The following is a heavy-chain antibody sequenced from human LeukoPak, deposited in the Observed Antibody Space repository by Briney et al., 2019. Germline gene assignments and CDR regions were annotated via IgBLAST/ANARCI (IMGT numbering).Heavy chain of an antibody. CDR1: GGTFSSYA. J-gene: IGHJ3*02. CDR2: IIPIFGTA. D-gene: IGHD3-22*01. CDR3: ALGTYYYDSSGYFGFDAFDI. Sequence: SVKVSCKASGGTFSSYAISWVRQAPGQGLEWMGGIIPIFGTANYAQKFQGRVTMTRDTSTSTVYMELSSLRSEDTAVYYCALGTYYYDSSGYFGFDAFDIWGQGTMVTVSS. V-gene: IGHV1-69*05.